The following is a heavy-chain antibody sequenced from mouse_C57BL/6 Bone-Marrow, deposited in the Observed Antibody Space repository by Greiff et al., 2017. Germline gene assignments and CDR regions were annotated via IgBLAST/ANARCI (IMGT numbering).Heavy chain of an antibody. Sequence: VQLQQSGAGLVRPGASVKLSCTASGFNIKDDYIHWVKQRPEQGLEWIGWIDPEIGDTEYASKFQGKATITSDTSSNTAYLQLSSLTSEDTAVYYCSSFDGNYFDFWGQGTPLTVAS. CDR1: GFNIKDDY. CDR3: SSFDGNYFDF. CDR2: IDPEIGDT. J-gene: IGHJ2*01. V-gene: IGHV14-4*01. D-gene: IGHD2-3*01.